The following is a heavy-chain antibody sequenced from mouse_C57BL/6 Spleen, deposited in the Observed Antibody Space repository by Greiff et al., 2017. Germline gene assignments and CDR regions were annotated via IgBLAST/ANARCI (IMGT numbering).Heavy chain of an antibody. D-gene: IGHD1-1*01. J-gene: IGHJ2*01. Sequence: EVKLQQSGPELVKPGASVKIPCKASGYTFTDYNMDWVKQSHGKSLEWIGDINPNNSGTIYNQKFKGKATLTVDKAYSTAYMELRSLTSEDTAVYYCSRSNNGSSFDYWGQGTTLTVSS. CDR1: GYTFTDYN. CDR2: INPNNSGT. V-gene: IGHV1-18*01. CDR3: SRSNNGSSFDY.